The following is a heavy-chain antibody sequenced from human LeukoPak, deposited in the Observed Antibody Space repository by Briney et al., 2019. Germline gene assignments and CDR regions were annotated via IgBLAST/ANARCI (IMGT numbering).Heavy chain of an antibody. Sequence: GGSLRLSCAASGSTFGNYAMSWVRQAPWKGLEWVSAISGSGGSTYYADSVKGRFTISRDNSKNTLYLQMNSLRAEDTAVYYCAKIRALVVVAAVSGAMDYWGQGTLVTVSS. CDR2: ISGSGGST. CDR3: AKIRALVVVAAVSGAMDY. J-gene: IGHJ4*02. D-gene: IGHD2-15*01. CDR1: GSTFGNYA. V-gene: IGHV3-23*01.